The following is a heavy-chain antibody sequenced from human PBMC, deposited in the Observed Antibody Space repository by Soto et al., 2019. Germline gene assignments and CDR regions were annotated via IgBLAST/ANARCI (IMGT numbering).Heavy chain of an antibody. CDR3: ARVLSGHYKYYFDY. V-gene: IGHV3-49*03. Sequence: GSLRLSCTASGFPFGNFLMSWFRQAPGKGMEWVGFIRSQPYGGTAEYAASVRGRFTISRDDSKGIAYLQMNSLRAEDTAVYYCARVLSGHYKYYFDYGGQETLVTVSS. CDR2: IRSQPYGGTA. CDR1: GFPFGNFL. D-gene: IGHD1-1*01. J-gene: IGHJ4*02.